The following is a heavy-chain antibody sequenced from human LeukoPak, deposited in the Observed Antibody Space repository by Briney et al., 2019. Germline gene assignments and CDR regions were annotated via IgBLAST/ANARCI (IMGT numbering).Heavy chain of an antibody. CDR3: VKGGHLQQLYGHYGAFDM. J-gene: IGHJ3*02. D-gene: IGHD3-10*01. Sequence: GGSLRLSCAASGFNFSNYVMSWVRQAPGGGLEWVSTITGSGDSTDYADSVKGRFTISRDNSKNTLYLQVNGLRAEDRAVYYCVKGGHLQQLYGHYGAFDMWGQGTKVTVS. V-gene: IGHV3-23*01. CDR2: ITGSGDST. CDR1: GFNFSNYV.